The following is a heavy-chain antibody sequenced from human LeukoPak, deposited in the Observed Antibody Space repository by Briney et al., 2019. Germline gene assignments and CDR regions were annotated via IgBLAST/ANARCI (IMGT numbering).Heavy chain of an antibody. J-gene: IGHJ1*01. CDR1: GGTFSSYA. CDR3: ARGNVLTGYHKYFQH. Sequence: SVKVSCKASGGTFSSYAISWVRQTPGQGLEWMGGVIPIFGTAHYAQKFQGGVTITADESTSTAYMELRSLRSEDTAVYYCARGNVLTGYHKYFQHWGQGTLVTVSS. CDR2: VIPIFGTA. D-gene: IGHD3-9*01. V-gene: IGHV1-69*01.